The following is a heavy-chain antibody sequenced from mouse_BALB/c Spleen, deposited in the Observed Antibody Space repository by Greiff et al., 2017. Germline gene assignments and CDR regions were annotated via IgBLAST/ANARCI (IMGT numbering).Heavy chain of an antibody. CDR3: ARGKIYYGSSYLYFDV. CDR1: GYTFTSYT. Sequence: VQLVESAAELARPGASVKMSCKASGYTFTSYTMHWVKQRPGQGLEWIGYINPSSGYTEYNQKFKDKTTLTADKSSRTAYMQLSSLTSEDSAVYYCARGKIYYGSSYLYFDVWGAGTTVTVSS. CDR2: INPSSGYT. V-gene: IGHV1-4*02. D-gene: IGHD1-1*01. J-gene: IGHJ1*01.